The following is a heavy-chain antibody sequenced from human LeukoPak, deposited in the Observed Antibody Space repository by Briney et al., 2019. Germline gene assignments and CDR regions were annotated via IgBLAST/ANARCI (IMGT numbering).Heavy chain of an antibody. CDR1: GGSISSYY. Sequence: PSETLSLTCTVSGGSISSYYWSWTRQPAGKGLEWIGRIYTSGSTYYNPSLKSRVTISVDTSKNQFSLKLSSVTAADTAVYYCARHIHDSSGYHPYYFDYWGQGTLATVSS. J-gene: IGHJ4*02. V-gene: IGHV4-4*07. D-gene: IGHD3-22*01. CDR2: IYTSGST. CDR3: ARHIHDSSGYHPYYFDY.